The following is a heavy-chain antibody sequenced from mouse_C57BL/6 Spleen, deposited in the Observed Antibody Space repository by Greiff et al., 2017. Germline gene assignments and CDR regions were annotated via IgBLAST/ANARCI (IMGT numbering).Heavy chain of an antibody. D-gene: IGHD2-4*01. V-gene: IGHV5-17*01. CDR1: GFTFSDYG. J-gene: IGHJ3*01. CDR3: ARHDYDGFAY. CDR2: ISSGSSTI. Sequence: EVKLVESGGGLVKPGGSLKLSCAASGFTFSDYGMHWVRPAPEKGLEWVAYISSGSSTIYYADTVKGRFTISRDNAKNTLFLQMTSLRSEDTAMYYCARHDYDGFAYWGQGTLVTVSA.